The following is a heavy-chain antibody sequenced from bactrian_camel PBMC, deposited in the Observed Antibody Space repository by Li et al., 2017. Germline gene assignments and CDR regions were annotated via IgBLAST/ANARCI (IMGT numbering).Heavy chain of an antibody. CDR1: GYTYSIYDSRHC. J-gene: IGHJ6*01. Sequence: QLVESGGGSVQAGGSLRLSCAASGYTYSIYDSRHCMGWFRQAPGKEREGVAAYATVSFTSFYADSVKGRFTISQDNAKTTLYLQMNNLKPADSGLYYCAAERVSGGSYRHAWAGRTYGYWGQGTQVTVS. D-gene: IGHD6*01. V-gene: IGHV3S28*01. CDR3: AAERVSGGSYRHAWAGRTYGY. CDR2: YATVSFTS.